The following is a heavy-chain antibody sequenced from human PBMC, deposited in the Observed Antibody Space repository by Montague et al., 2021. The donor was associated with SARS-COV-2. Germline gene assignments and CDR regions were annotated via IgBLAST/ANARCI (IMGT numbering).Heavy chain of an antibody. CDR1: GGSISNYY. Sequence: SDTVSLTCTVSGGSISNYYWTWIRQPAGKGLEWIGRLYTSGSTTYNPSLKSRVTMSVDTSKNQFSLNVTSVTAADTAIYYCARESGYSSGWRYYYGMDVWGQGTTVTVS. V-gene: IGHV4-4*07. D-gene: IGHD6-19*01. CDR2: LYTSGST. CDR3: ARESGYSSGWRYYYGMDV. J-gene: IGHJ6*02.